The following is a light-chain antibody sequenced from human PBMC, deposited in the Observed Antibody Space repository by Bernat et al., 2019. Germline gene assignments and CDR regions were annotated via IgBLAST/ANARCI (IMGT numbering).Light chain of an antibody. J-gene: IGLJ1*01. CDR3: QAWDSSIHV. CDR2: QDS. CDR1: KLGYKY. V-gene: IGLV3-1*01. Sequence: SYELTQPPSVSVSPGQTASITCSGDKLGYKYACWYQQKPGQSPVLVIYQDSKRPSGIPERFSGSNSGNTATLTISGTQAMDEADYYCQAWDSSIHVFGTGTKVTVL.